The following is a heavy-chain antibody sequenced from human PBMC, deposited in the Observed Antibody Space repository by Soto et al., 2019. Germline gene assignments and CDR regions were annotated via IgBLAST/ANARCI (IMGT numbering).Heavy chain of an antibody. CDR3: AKEPPWYSGNKLEYYFDY. CDR1: GFTFSSYA. D-gene: IGHD1-26*01. CDR2: LSGSDGST. V-gene: IGHV3-23*01. Sequence: GGSLRLSCAASGFTFSSYAMSWVRQAPGKGLEWVSALSGSDGSTYYADSVKGRFTISRDNSKNTLYLQMNSLRAEDTAVYYCAKEPPWYSGNKLEYYFDYWGQGTLVTVSS. J-gene: IGHJ4*02.